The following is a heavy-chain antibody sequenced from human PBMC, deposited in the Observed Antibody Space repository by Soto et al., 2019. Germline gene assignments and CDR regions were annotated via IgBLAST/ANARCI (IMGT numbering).Heavy chain of an antibody. CDR2: IATYNTNR. D-gene: IGHD3-10*01. CDR3: ARVLRGVVNWFDP. J-gene: IGHJ5*02. Sequence: HLVQSGPEVKKPGASVTVSCKTSGDTFTNFGLSWVRQAPGQGLEWMGWIATYNTNRNYAQKFQGRLTLTTDTSTSTAYMELKSLGYDDTAVYYCARVLRGVVNWFDPWGQGTLVTVSP. V-gene: IGHV1-18*01. CDR1: GDTFTNFG.